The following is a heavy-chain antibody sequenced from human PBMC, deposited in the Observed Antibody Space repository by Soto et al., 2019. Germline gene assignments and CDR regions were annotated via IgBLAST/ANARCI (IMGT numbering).Heavy chain of an antibody. V-gene: IGHV1-18*01. CDR3: ARVQATVTHDY. CDR1: GYTFTSYG. CDR2: ISAYNGNT. J-gene: IGHJ4*02. Sequence: ASLKVSCKSSGYTFTSYGISWVRQAPGQGLEWMGWISAYNGNTNYAQKLQGRVTMTTDTSTSTAYMELRSLRSDDTAVYYCARVQATVTHDYWGQGTLVTVSS. D-gene: IGHD4-17*01.